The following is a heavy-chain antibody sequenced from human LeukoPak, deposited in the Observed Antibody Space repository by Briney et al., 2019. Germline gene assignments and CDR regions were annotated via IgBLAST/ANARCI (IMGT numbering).Heavy chain of an antibody. D-gene: IGHD6-13*01. CDR1: GGSISSGGYS. J-gene: IGHJ4*02. V-gene: IGHV4-61*08. CDR3: ARVGQQLA. Sequence: PSETLSLTCAVSGGSISSGGYSWSWIRQPPGKGLEWIGYIYYSGSTNYNPSLKSRVTISVDTSKNQFSLKLSSVTAADTAVYYCARVGQQLAWGQGTLVTVSS. CDR2: IYYSGST.